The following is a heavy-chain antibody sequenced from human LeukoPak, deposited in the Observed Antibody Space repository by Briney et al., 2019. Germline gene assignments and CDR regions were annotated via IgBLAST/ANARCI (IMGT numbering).Heavy chain of an antibody. D-gene: IGHD3-16*02. CDR2: INHSGST. CDR1: GGSFSGYY. CDR3: ARGAITFGGVIVFLGY. V-gene: IGHV4-34*01. J-gene: IGHJ4*02. Sequence: PSETLSLTSAVYGGSFSGYYWSWIRQPPGKGLEWIGEINHSGSTNYNPSLKSRVTISVDTSKNQFSLKLSSVTAADTAVYYCARGAITFGGVIVFLGYWGQGTLVTVSS.